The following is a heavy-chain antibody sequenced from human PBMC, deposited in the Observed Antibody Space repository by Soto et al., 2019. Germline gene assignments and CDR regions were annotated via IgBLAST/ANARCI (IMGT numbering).Heavy chain of an antibody. V-gene: IGHV3-49*03. CDR1: GFTFGDYA. CDR3: TRDQPPPSHKDILVVPAAVTHRDAFDI. J-gene: IGHJ3*02. Sequence: PGGSLRLSCTASGFTFGDYAMSWFRQAPGKGLEWVGFIRSKAYGGTTEYAASVKGRFTISRDDSKSIAYLQMNSLKTEDTAVYYCTRDQPPPSHKDILVVPAAVTHRDAFDIWGQGTMVPFSS. CDR2: IRSKAYGGTT. D-gene: IGHD2-2*01.